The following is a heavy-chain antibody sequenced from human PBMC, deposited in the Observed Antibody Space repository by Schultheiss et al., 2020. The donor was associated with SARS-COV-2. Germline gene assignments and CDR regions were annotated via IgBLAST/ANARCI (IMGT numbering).Heavy chain of an antibody. V-gene: IGHV3-21*01. J-gene: IGHJ4*02. CDR3: ATDQVSIGTSPTFDY. CDR1: GFTFSTYS. D-gene: IGHD1-26*01. Sequence: GESLKISCVASGFTFSTYSMNWVRQAPGKGLEWVSGISSGSGSQNTYYGDAVKGRFTISRDNARNSLFLQMNSLTAEDTAVYYCATDQVSIGTSPTFDYWGQGTLVTVSS. CDR2: ISSGSGSQNT.